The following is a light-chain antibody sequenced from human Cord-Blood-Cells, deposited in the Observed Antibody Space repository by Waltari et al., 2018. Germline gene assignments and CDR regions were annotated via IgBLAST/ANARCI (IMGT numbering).Light chain of an antibody. Sequence: QSALTQPPSVSGSPGHTITITCTSTSSDVGGYNYLYWYQQHPGKAPNHMVYDLSNRPPGVSNRFSGSKTGNTASLTISGLQAEDEADYYCSSYSSSSTLGFGTGTKVTVL. CDR1: SSDVGGYNY. J-gene: IGLJ1*01. V-gene: IGLV2-14*03. CDR3: SSYSSSSTLG. CDR2: DLS.